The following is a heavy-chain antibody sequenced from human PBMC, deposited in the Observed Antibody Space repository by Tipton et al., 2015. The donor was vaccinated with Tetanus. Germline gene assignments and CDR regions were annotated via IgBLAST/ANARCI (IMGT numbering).Heavy chain of an antibody. D-gene: IGHD2-15*01. CDR3: AREADCSGGSCFSGDFDN. V-gene: IGHV3-33*01. CDR2: SWYDGTDK. J-gene: IGHJ4*02. Sequence: SLRLSCAASGFIFSCYGIHWVRQAPGKGLEWVAVSWYDGTDKYYADSVKGRFTISRDNSKNTLYLQMNSLRAEDTAVYYCAREADCSGGSCFSGDFDNWGQGTQVTVSS. CDR1: GFIFSCYG.